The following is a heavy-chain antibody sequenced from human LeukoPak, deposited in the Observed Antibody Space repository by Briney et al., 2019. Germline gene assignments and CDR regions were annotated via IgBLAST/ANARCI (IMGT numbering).Heavy chain of an antibody. V-gene: IGHV3-7*05. Sequence: GGSLRLSCAASGFTFSSYWMSWVRQAPGKGLEWVANMKQDGSEKYYVDSVKGRFTISRDNAKNSLYLQMNSLRAEDTAVYYCARDQTAAAGYNWFDPWGQGTLVTVSS. CDR3: ARDQTAAAGYNWFDP. D-gene: IGHD6-13*01. CDR1: GFTFSSYW. CDR2: MKQDGSEK. J-gene: IGHJ5*02.